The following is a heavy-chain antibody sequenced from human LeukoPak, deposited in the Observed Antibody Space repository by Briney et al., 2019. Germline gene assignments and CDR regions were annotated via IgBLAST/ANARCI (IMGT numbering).Heavy chain of an antibody. Sequence: ASVKVSCKASGGTFSSYAISWMRQAPGQGLEWMGGIIPIFGTANYAQKFQGRVTITADESTSTAYMELSSLRSEDTAVYYCYTYSYGPIGKRDFDYWGQGTLVTVSS. V-gene: IGHV1-69*01. J-gene: IGHJ4*02. CDR2: IIPIFGTA. D-gene: IGHD5-18*01. CDR1: GGTFSSYA. CDR3: YTYSYGPIGKRDFDY.